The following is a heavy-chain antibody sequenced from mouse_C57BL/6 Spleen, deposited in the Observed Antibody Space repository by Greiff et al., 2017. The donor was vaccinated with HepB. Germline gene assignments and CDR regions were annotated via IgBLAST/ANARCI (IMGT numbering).Heavy chain of an antibody. CDR1: GYTFTSYW. V-gene: IGHV1-7*01. Sequence: VQLQQSGAELAKPGASVKLSCKASGYTFTSYWMHWVKQRPGQGLEWIGYSNPSSGYTKYNQKFKDKATLTAAKSSSTAYMQLSSLTYEDSAVYYCARNYYGSSLAYWGQGTLVTVSA. CDR2: SNPSSGYT. D-gene: IGHD1-1*01. J-gene: IGHJ3*01. CDR3: ARNYYGSSLAY.